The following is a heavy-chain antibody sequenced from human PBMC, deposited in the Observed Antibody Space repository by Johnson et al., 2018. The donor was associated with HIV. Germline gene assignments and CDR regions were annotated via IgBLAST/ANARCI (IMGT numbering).Heavy chain of an antibody. J-gene: IGHJ3*02. CDR3: AKDIGWELQSAFDI. V-gene: IGHV3-9*01. D-gene: IGHD1-26*01. CDR2: ISWNTGNI. Sequence: EVLLLESGGGVVRPGGSLRLSCAASGFMFGDFAMHWVRQAPGKGLEWVSGISWNTGNIGYADSVKGRFTISRDNANNSLYLQMNSLRAEDTALYYCAKDIGWELQSAFDIWGQGTMVSVSS. CDR1: GFMFGDFA.